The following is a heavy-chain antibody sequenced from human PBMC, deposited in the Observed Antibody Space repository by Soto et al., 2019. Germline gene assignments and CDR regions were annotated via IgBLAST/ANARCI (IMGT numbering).Heavy chain of an antibody. CDR3: ASRSGQLPYYFDY. CDR1: GYTFTNYG. J-gene: IGHJ4*02. D-gene: IGHD6-6*01. Sequence: ASVKFSCKASGYTFTNYGISWVRQAPGQGLEWMGWISAYKGNTNYAQKFQGRVTMTTDTSTSTAYMELRSLRSDDTAVYYCASRSGQLPYYFDYWGQGTLVTVSS. V-gene: IGHV1-18*01. CDR2: ISAYKGNT.